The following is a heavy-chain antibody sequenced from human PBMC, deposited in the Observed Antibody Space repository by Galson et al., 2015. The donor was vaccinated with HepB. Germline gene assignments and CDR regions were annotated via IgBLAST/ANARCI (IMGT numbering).Heavy chain of an antibody. CDR1: GYTFTNYY. J-gene: IGHJ6*02. CDR3: ARDTLVPATNYFYGMDI. Sequence: SVKVSCKASGYTFTNYYFHWVRQAPGQGLEWVGTINPSGGSTTYAQKFQGRVTMTRDTSTSTVNMELSSLRFEDTALYFCARDTLVPATNYFYGMDIWGQGTTVTVSS. CDR2: INPSGGST. V-gene: IGHV1-46*01. D-gene: IGHD2-2*01.